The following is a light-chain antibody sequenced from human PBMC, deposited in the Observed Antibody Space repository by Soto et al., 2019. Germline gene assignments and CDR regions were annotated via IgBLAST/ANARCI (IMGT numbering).Light chain of an antibody. CDR1: QSISSW. CDR3: THYNSYWT. Sequence: DIQMTQSPSTLSASVGDRVTITCRASQSISSWLAWYQQKPGKAPKLLIYKASSLESGVPSRFSGNGSWTEFTLTISSLQPDDFETYYYTHYNSYWTFGQGTKVEIK. V-gene: IGKV1-5*03. J-gene: IGKJ1*01. CDR2: KAS.